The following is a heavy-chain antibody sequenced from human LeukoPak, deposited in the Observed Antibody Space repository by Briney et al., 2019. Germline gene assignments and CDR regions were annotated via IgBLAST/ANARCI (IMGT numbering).Heavy chain of an antibody. J-gene: IGHJ5*02. D-gene: IGHD3-3*01. CDR2: ICYSGST. CDR3: ARGSDFWSGYSNWFGP. CDR1: GGSISSYY. V-gene: IGHV4-59*01. Sequence: SETLSLTCTVSGGSISSYYWSWIRQPPGKGLEWIGYICYSGSTNYNPSLKSRVTISVDTSKNQFSLKLSSVTAADTAVYYCARGSDFWSGYSNWFGPWGQGTLVTVSS.